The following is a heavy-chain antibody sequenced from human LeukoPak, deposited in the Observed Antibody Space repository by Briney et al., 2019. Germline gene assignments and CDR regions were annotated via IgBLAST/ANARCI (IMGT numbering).Heavy chain of an antibody. Sequence: GGSLRLSCAASGLTGSHNYVSWVRQAPGKGLEWVSAIHTSGDTYYADSVKGRFTISRDTSKNTLYLQINSLRVEDTAVYYCIVFGDSNHWGQGTLVTVSS. CDR3: IVFGDSNH. CDR1: GLTGSHNY. D-gene: IGHD4-17*01. J-gene: IGHJ5*02. CDR2: IHTSGDT. V-gene: IGHV3-53*01.